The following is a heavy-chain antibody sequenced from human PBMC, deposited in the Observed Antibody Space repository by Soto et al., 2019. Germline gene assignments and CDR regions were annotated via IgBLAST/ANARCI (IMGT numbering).Heavy chain of an antibody. D-gene: IGHD2-15*01. V-gene: IGHV1-69*06. CDR2: IIPIFGTA. CDR1: GGTFSSYA. Sequence: QVQLVQSGAEVKKPGSSVKVSCKASGGTFSSYAISWVRQAPGQGLEWMGGIIPIFGTANYAQKFQGRVTITADKSTSTAYMELSSLRSEDTAVYYCVRGALGYCSGGSCYLSWFDPWGQGTLVTVSS. J-gene: IGHJ5*02. CDR3: VRGALGYCSGGSCYLSWFDP.